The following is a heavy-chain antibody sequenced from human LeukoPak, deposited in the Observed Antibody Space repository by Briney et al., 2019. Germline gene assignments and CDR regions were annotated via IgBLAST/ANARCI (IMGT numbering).Heavy chain of an antibody. Sequence: KPSETLSLTCTVSGYSISSGFYWGWIRQPPGKGLEWIGEIHRSGSTYYNPSLESRLTMSLDKSKNQFSLNLYSMAAADTAVYFCATGGSSWNEYWGQGTLVTVSS. CDR2: IHRSGST. J-gene: IGHJ4*02. D-gene: IGHD6-13*01. CDR3: ATGGSSWNEY. V-gene: IGHV4-38-2*02. CDR1: GYSISSGFY.